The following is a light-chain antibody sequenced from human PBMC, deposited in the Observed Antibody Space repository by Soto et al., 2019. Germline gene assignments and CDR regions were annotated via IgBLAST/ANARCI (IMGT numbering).Light chain of an antibody. V-gene: IGLV2-18*02. J-gene: IGLJ1*01. CDR2: DVS. CDR1: SSDIGLYNR. CDR3: CSYINDNTDV. Sequence: QSALTQPPSVSGSPGQSLTISCSGTSSDIGLYNRVSWYQQSPGTAPKLMIYDVSNRPSGVPDRFSVSRSGNTASLTISGLQPEDEADYYCCSYINDNTDVFGTGTKLTVL.